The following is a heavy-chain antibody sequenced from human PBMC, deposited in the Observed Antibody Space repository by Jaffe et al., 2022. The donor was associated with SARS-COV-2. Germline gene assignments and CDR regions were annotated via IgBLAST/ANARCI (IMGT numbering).Heavy chain of an antibody. V-gene: IGHV3-23*01. CDR3: AKGLVGDDY. CDR2: TNENDNT. CDR1: GFTLTDYA. D-gene: IGHD6-6*01. Sequence: EVKLLESGGGLVQPGGSLRLSCAVSGFTLTDYAMTWVRRAPGKGLDWVAATNENDNTYYTDSAKGRFTISRDSSKNTLYLQMNSLRAEDTAVYYCAKGLVGDDYWGQGTQVIVSS. J-gene: IGHJ4*02.